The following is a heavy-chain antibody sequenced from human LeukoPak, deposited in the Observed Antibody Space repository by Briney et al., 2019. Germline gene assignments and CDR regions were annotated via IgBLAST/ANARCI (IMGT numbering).Heavy chain of an antibody. V-gene: IGHV3-20*04. CDR2: INWNGGST. CDR1: GFTFDDYG. Sequence: GGSLRLSCAASGFTFDDYGMSWVRQAPGKGLEWVSGINWNGGSTGYADSVKGRFTISRDNAKNSLYLQMNSLRAEDTALYYCARAQYYYDSSGYTFDYWGQGTLVTVSS. J-gene: IGHJ4*02. CDR3: ARAQYYYDSSGYTFDY. D-gene: IGHD3-22*01.